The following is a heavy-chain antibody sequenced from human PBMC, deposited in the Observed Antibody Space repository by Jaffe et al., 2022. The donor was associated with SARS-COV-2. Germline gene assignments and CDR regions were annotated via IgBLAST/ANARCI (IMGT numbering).Heavy chain of an antibody. CDR1: GYIFSNYY. Sequence: QVQLVQSGAEVKKPGASVTVSCKASGYIFSNYYMHWVRQAPGQGLEWMGIINPTSGSADYAQKFLGRVTMTRDTSTSTVYMQLSSLRSEDTAVYYCARGGSGSYFTWFDPWGQGTLVTVSS. J-gene: IGHJ5*02. D-gene: IGHD1-26*01. V-gene: IGHV1-46*01. CDR3: ARGGSGSYFTWFDP. CDR2: INPTSGSA.